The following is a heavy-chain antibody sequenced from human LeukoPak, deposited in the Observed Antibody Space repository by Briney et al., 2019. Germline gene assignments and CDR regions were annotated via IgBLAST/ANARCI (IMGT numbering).Heavy chain of an antibody. CDR2: IDSDGSDT. CDR1: GFTFSSYW. V-gene: IGHV3-74*01. D-gene: IGHD3-3*01. Sequence: GGSLRLSCAASGFTFSSYWMHWVRQIPGKGLVWVSRIDSDGSDTTYADSVKGRFTISRDNSKNTLYLQMNSLRAEDTAVYYCAREYDFWSGTDYWGQGTLVTVSS. J-gene: IGHJ4*02. CDR3: AREYDFWSGTDY.